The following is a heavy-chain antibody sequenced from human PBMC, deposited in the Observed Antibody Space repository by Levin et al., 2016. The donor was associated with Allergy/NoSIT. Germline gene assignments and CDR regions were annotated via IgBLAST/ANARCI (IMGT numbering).Heavy chain of an antibody. CDR2: ISGSGGST. CDR3: ASETYSSGWYEDYYYGMDV. V-gene: IGHV3-23*01. D-gene: IGHD6-19*01. Sequence: WIRQPPGKGLERVSAISGSGGSTYYADSVKGRFTISRDNSKNTLYLQMNSLRAEDTAVYYCASETYSSGWYEDYYYGMDVWGQGTTVTVSS. J-gene: IGHJ6*02.